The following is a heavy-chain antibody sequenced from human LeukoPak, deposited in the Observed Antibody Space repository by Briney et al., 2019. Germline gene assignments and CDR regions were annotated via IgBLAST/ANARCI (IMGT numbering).Heavy chain of an antibody. CDR1: GFTFSSYS. D-gene: IGHD1-26*01. V-gene: IGHV3-21*01. Sequence: GGSLRLSCAASGFTFSSYSMNWVRQAPGKGLEWVSSISSSSSYIYYADSVKGRFTISRDNAKNSLYLQMNSLRAGDTAVYYCARVVGATSCDYWGQGTLVTVSS. CDR3: ARVVGATSCDY. CDR2: ISSSSSYI. J-gene: IGHJ4*02.